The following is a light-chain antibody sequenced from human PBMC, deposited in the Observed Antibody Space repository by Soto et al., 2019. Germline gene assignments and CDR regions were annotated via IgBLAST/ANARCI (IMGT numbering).Light chain of an antibody. J-gene: IGKJ3*01. CDR1: QSLLHSSGKTL. V-gene: IGKV2D-29*01. CDR2: EVS. CDR3: QEGVQLHA. Sequence: DVVMTQTPLSLSVTPGQPASISCKSSQSLLHSSGKTLLYWYLQKPGQPPHRLNYEVSKRLSGEPDRFSGSGAGEDFTLKLRRVAAEDVRVYYCQEGVQLHAFCPGTKMDIK.